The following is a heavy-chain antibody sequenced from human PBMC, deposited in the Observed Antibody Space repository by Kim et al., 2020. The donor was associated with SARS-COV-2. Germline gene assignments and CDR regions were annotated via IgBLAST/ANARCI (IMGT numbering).Heavy chain of an antibody. CDR3: ASQGSGSYFGQGKTSNYYCDGAMGV. Sequence: GGSLRLSCAASGFTFSSYWMSWVRQAPGKGLEWVANIKQDGSENYYVDSVKGRFTISRDNAKNSLYLQMNSLRAEDTAVYYCASQGSGSYFGQGKTSNYYCDGAMGVWGPGTTVALSS. D-gene: IGHD3-10*01. CDR2: IKQDGSEN. V-gene: IGHV3-7*01. CDR1: GFTFSSYW. J-gene: IGHJ6*02.